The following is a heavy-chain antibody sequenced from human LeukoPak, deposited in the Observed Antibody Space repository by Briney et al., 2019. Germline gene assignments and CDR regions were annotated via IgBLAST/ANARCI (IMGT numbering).Heavy chain of an antibody. J-gene: IGHJ4*02. CDR2: INPSGGST. CDR1: GYTFTSYY. D-gene: IGHD5-18*01. Sequence: ASVKVSCKASGYTFTSYYMHWVRQAPGQGLEWMGIINPSGGSTSYAQKFQGRVTMTRDTSTSTVYMELSSLRSEDTAVYYCARGKPNLQLPNSAVYYFDYWGQGTLVTVSS. CDR3: ARGKPNLQLPNSAVYYFDY. V-gene: IGHV1-46*01.